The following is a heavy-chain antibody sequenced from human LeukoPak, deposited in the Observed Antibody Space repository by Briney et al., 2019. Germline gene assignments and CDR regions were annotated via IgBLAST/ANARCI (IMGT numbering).Heavy chain of an antibody. CDR3: ARDQGSGYYYYGMDA. J-gene: IGHJ6*04. Sequence: GGSLRLSCAASGFTFSSYEMNWVRQAPGKGLEWVSYISSSGSTIYYADSVKGRFTISRDNAKNSLYLQMNSLRAEDTAVYYCARDQGSGYYYYGMDAWGKGTTVTVSS. CDR2: ISSSGSTI. D-gene: IGHD2-15*01. CDR1: GFTFSSYE. V-gene: IGHV3-48*03.